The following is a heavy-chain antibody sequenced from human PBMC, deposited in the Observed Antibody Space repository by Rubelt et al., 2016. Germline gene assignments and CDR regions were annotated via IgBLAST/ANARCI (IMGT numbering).Heavy chain of an antibody. Sequence: QVQLQQWGAGLLKPSETLSLTCAVYGGSFSGYYWSWIRQPPGKGLEWIGEINHSGSTNYNPSLKCRVTISVDTSKNQFSLKLSSVTAADTAVYYCARGDKNSSSWRPFWHWGQGTLVTVSS. J-gene: IGHJ1*01. CDR2: INHSGST. CDR1: GGSFSGYY. D-gene: IGHD6-13*01. V-gene: IGHV4-34*01. CDR3: ARGDKNSSSWRPFWH.